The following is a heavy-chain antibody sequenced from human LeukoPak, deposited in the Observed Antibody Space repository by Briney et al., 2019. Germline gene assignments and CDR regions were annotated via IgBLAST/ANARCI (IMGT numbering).Heavy chain of an antibody. CDR3: ARRQSYDFWSGYNNGMDV. D-gene: IGHD3-3*01. Sequence: GGTLRLSCAASGFTFSSYWMSWVRQAPGKGLEWVANIKQDGSEKYYADSAKGRFTISRDNAKNSLNLQMNSLRAEDTAVYYCARRQSYDFWSGYNNGMDVWGQGTTVTVSS. V-gene: IGHV3-7*01. CDR2: IKQDGSEK. CDR1: GFTFSSYW. J-gene: IGHJ6*02.